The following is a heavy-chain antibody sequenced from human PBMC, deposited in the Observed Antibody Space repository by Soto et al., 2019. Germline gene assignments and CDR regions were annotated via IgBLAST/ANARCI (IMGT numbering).Heavy chain of an antibody. V-gene: IGHV4-59*13. CDR1: GGSISRYY. CDR3: ARVFNWIVGYNWFDP. J-gene: IGHJ5*02. D-gene: IGHD1-20*01. CDR2: IYYSGST. Sequence: PSETLSLACTVSGGSISRYYWSWIRQPPGKGLEWIGYIYYSGSTNYNPSLKSRVTISVDTSKNQFSLNLSSVTAADTAVYYFARVFNWIVGYNWFDPWGQGTLVTVSS.